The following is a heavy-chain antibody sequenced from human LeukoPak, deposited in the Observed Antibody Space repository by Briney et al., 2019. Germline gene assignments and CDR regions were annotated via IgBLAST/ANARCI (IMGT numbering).Heavy chain of an antibody. CDR2: IIPIFGTA. D-gene: IGHD3-22*01. CDR1: GGTFSSYA. J-gene: IGHJ4*02. Sequence: SVKVSCKASGGTFSSYAISWVRQAPGQGLEWMGGIIPIFGTANYAQKFQGRVTITTDESTSTAYMELSSLRSEDTAVYYCASDGRGLYDSSGSPLWYWGQGTLVTVSS. CDR3: ASDGRGLYDSSGSPLWY. V-gene: IGHV1-69*05.